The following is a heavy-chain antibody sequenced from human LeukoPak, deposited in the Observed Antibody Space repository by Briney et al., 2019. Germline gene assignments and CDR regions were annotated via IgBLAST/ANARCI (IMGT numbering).Heavy chain of an antibody. V-gene: IGHV3-30*03. CDR3: TTKVIRGNSGDDYDD. Sequence: PGGSLRLSCAASGVTFSSYGMHWVRQAPGKGLEWVALISSDGNDKLYGDSVKGRFTNSRDDSKSTLYLQMNSLRAEDTAVYCCTTKVIRGNSGDDYDDWGQGTLVTVSS. J-gene: IGHJ4*02. CDR2: ISSDGNDK. CDR1: GVTFSSYG. D-gene: IGHD5-12*01.